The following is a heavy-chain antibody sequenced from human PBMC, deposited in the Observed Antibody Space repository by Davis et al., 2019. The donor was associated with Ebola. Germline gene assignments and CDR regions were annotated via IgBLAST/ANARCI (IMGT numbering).Heavy chain of an antibody. CDR3: AKDRPYCSSTSCYTG. Sequence: GESLKISCAASGFTFSSYAMSWVRQAPGKGLEWVSAISGSGGSTYYADSVKGRFTISRDNSKNTLYLQMNSLRAEDTAVNYCAKDRPYCSSTSCYTGWGQGTLVTVSS. D-gene: IGHD2-2*02. CDR2: ISGSGGST. V-gene: IGHV3-23*01. CDR1: GFTFSSYA. J-gene: IGHJ4*02.